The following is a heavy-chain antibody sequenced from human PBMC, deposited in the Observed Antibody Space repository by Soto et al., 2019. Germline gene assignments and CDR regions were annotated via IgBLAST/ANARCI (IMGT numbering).Heavy chain of an antibody. V-gene: IGHV1-24*01. CDR1: GYTLTELS. CDR3: ATDFPPNWFDP. CDR2: FDPEDGET. J-gene: IGHJ5*02. Sequence: ASAKVSCRVPGYTLTELSMHWVRQAPGKGREWMGGFDPEDGETMYAQKFQGRVNMTEDTSTDTAYMELSSLRSEDTAVYYCATDFPPNWFDPWGQGTLVTVSS.